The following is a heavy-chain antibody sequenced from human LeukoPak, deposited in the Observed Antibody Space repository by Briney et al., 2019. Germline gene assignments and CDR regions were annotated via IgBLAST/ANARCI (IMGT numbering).Heavy chain of an antibody. CDR1: GGSISSYY. CDR3: ARAVYYYDSSGYSYYYYYYYMDV. Sequence: TSETLSLTCTVSGGSISSYYWSWIRQPPGKGLEWIGYIYYSGSTNYNPSLKSRVTISVDTSKNQFSLKLSSVTAADTAVYYCARAVYYYDSSGYSYYYYYYYMDVWGKGTTVTVSS. CDR2: IYYSGST. D-gene: IGHD3-22*01. J-gene: IGHJ6*03. V-gene: IGHV4-59*12.